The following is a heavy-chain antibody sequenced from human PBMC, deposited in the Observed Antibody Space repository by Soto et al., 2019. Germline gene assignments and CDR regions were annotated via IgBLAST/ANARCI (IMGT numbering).Heavy chain of an antibody. V-gene: IGHV3-73*01. CDR3: TRGIVETDIAMPPSDDAFDI. CDR1: GFTFSGSA. J-gene: IGHJ3*02. Sequence: EVQLVESGGGLVQPGGSLKLSCAASGFTFSGSAMHWVSQASGKGLEWVRRIRSKANSYATAYAASVKGRFTISRDDSKNTAYLQMNSLKTEDTAVYYCTRGIVETDIAMPPSDDAFDIWGQGTMVTVSS. D-gene: IGHD5-18*01. CDR2: IRSKANSYAT.